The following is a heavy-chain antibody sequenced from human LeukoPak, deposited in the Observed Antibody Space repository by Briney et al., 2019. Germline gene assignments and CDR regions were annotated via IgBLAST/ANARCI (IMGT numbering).Heavy chain of an antibody. CDR3: ARGVVTQRYYMDV. J-gene: IGHJ6*03. CDR1: GTCFSSGSYC. Sequence: SPSLSLTCTASGTCFSSGSYCWTCLRYTAGNPLASPGRIYYSGNTNYNPSLRSRVTISVDTSKNQFSLNIYSLTAADTAVYFCARGVVTQRYYMDVWGKGTTVTVSS. D-gene: IGHD3-22*01. V-gene: IGHV4-61*02. CDR2: IYYSGNT.